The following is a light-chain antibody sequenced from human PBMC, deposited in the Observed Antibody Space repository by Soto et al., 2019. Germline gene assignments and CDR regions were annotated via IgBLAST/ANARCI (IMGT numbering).Light chain of an antibody. J-gene: IGKJ1*01. CDR1: QSVSSSY. Sequence: EIWLTQSPGTLSLSPGERATLSCRAIQSVSSSYLAWYQQKPGQAPRPLIYGASSRAIGIPDRFSGSGSGTDFTLTISRLEPEDFAGYYCQQYGSSPWTFGQGTKVEIK. V-gene: IGKV3-20*01. CDR3: QQYGSSPWT. CDR2: GAS.